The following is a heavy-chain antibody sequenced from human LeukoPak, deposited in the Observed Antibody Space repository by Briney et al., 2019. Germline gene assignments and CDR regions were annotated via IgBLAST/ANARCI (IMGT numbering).Heavy chain of an antibody. D-gene: IGHD5-18*01. CDR1: GGTFSSYA. V-gene: IGHV1-69*04. CDR3: ARVLPRGIQLWSNNCSDP. J-gene: IGHJ5*02. CDR2: IIPILGIA. Sequence: ASVKVSCKASGGTFSSYAISWVRQAPGQGLEWMGRIIPILGIANYAQKFQGRVTITADKSTSTAYMELSSLRSEDTAVYYCARVLPRGIQLWSNNCSDPWGQGTLVNVSS.